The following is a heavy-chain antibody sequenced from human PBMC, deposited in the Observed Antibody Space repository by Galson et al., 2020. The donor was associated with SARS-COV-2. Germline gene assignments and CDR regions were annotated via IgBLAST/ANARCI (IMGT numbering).Heavy chain of an antibody. CDR2: ISYDGSNK. CDR1: GFTFSSYA. V-gene: IGHV3-30*04. CDR3: AREGDIVVVRDAFDI. D-gene: IGHD2-21*01. Sequence: GESLKISCAASGFTFSSYAMHWVRQAPGMGLEWVAVISYDGSNKYYADSVKGRFTISRDNSKNTLYLQMNSLRAEDTAVYYCAREGDIVVVRDAFDIWGQGTMVTVSS. J-gene: IGHJ3*02.